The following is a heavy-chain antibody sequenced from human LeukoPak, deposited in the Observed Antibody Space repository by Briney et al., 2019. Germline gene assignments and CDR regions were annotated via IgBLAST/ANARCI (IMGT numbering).Heavy chain of an antibody. D-gene: IGHD3-9*01. Sequence: ASETLSLTCTVSGGSISSYYWSWIRQPPGKGLEWIGYIYTSGSTNYDPSLKSRVTISVDTSKNQFSLKLSSVTAADTAVYYCARHGAYYGILTGYSPQYYFDYWGQGTLVTVSS. CDR3: ARHGAYYGILTGYSPQYYFDY. J-gene: IGHJ4*02. V-gene: IGHV4-4*09. CDR2: IYTSGST. CDR1: GGSISSYY.